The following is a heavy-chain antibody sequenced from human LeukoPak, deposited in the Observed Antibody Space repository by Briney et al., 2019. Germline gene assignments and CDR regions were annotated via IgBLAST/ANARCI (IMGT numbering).Heavy chain of an antibody. J-gene: IGHJ4*02. V-gene: IGHV1-69*13. CDR3: ARDQYQLLRGAFDY. D-gene: IGHD2-2*01. Sequence: SVTVSCKASGGTFSSYAISWVRQPPGQGLEWMGGISTIFGTANYAQKFQCRVTITADESTSTAYMELSSLRSEDTAVYYCARDQYQLLRGAFDYWGQGTLVTVSS. CDR2: ISTIFGTA. CDR1: GGTFSSYA.